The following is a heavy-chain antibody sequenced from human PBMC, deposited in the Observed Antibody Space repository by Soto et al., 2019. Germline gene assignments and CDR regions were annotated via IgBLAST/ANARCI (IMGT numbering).Heavy chain of an antibody. D-gene: IGHD4-17*01. Sequence: EVQLVESGGGLVQPGGSLRLSCAASGFTFSSYWMSWVRQAPGKGLEWVVNIKQDGSEKYYVDSVKGRFTISRDNAKNPLYLQMNSLGAEDTAVYYCAGPDYGDLGVDYWGQGTLVTVSS. CDR2: IKQDGSEK. CDR3: AGPDYGDLGVDY. V-gene: IGHV3-7*02. J-gene: IGHJ4*02. CDR1: GFTFSSYW.